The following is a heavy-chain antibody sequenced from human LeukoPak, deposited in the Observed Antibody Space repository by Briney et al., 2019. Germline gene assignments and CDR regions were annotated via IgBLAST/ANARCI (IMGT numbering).Heavy chain of an antibody. V-gene: IGHV3-7*03. CDR1: GFTFRSPW. CDR2: INEDGSQK. Sequence: GGSLRLSCVESGFTFRSPWMAWLRQAPEKGLEWVANINEDGSQKYYLGSVTGRFTISRDNAKNSLYLQMNSLGAEDTAMYYCARDGGWHRFDYWGQGTLVIVSS. D-gene: IGHD6-19*01. J-gene: IGHJ4*02. CDR3: ARDGGWHRFDY.